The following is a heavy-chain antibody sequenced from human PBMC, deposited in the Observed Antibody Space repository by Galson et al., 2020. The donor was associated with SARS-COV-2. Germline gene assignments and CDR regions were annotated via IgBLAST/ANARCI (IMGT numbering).Heavy chain of an antibody. J-gene: IGHJ6*02. CDR1: GFTFTSSA. D-gene: IGHD4-17*01. Sequence: SVKVSCKASGFTFTSSAMQWVRQARGQRLEWIGWIVVGSGNTNYAQKFQERVTITRDMSTRTAYMELSSLRSEDTAVYSCAAGNGYGDYLKYDDYGVGVWGRATTTTVSS. CDR2: IVVGSGNT. CDR3: AAGNGYGDYLKYDDYGVGV. V-gene: IGHV1-58*02.